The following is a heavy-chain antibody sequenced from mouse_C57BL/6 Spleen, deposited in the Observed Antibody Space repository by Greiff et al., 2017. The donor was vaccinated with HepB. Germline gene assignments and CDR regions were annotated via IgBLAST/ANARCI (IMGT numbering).Heavy chain of an antibody. CDR2: IDPSDSET. J-gene: IGHJ3*01. D-gene: IGHD2-4*01. CDR1: GYTFTSYW. V-gene: IGHV1-52*01. CDR3: ARWDDYEFAY. Sequence: QVQLQQPGAGLVRPGSSVKLSCKASGYTFTSYWMHWVRQRPIQGLELIGNIDPSDSETHYNQKFKDKATLTVDKASSTAYMQLSSLTSEDSAVYYCARWDDYEFAYWGQGTLVTVSA.